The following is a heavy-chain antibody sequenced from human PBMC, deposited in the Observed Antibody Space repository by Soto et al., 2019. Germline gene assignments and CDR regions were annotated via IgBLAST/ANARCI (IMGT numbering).Heavy chain of an antibody. V-gene: IGHV3-48*01. J-gene: IGHJ3*01. CDR1: GFTFRNYA. D-gene: IGHD3-22*01. CDR2: IGLGSSPT. CDR3: ARDQLYYHDFSGRPLNAFDV. Sequence: EVDLVESGGGLVQSGESLTLSCVASGFTFRNYALSWVRQAPGKGLAWVSSIGLGSSPTYYADSVEGRFTISRDNAQNSLYLQMNSLRAEDTAVYYCARDQLYYHDFSGRPLNAFDVWGYGTMVTVPS.